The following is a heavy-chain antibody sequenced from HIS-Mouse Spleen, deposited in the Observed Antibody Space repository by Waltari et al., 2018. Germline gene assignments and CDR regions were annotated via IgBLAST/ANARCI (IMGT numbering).Heavy chain of an antibody. CDR1: GCTFSSYA. J-gene: IGHJ4*02. CDR2: IIPIFGTA. CDR3: AREAPGTTGTTYASYFDY. Sequence: QVQLVQSGAEVKKPGSSVKVSCKASGCTFSSYAISWVRQAPGHGLEWMGGIIPIFGTANYAQKFQGRVTITADESTSTAYMELSSLRSEDTAVYYCAREAPGTTGTTYASYFDYWGQGTLVTVSS. V-gene: IGHV1-69*01. D-gene: IGHD1-1*01.